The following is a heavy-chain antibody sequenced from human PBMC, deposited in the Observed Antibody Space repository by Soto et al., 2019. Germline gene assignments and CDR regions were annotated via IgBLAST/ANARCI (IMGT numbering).Heavy chain of an antibody. CDR1: GFTFSSYG. CDR3: ATALEDSSHGAPYYYYGMDV. D-gene: IGHD6-6*01. CDR2: MSYDGSNK. V-gene: IGHV3-30*03. J-gene: IGHJ6*02. Sequence: PGGSLRLSCAVSGFTFSSYGMHWVRQAPGKGLEWVAVMSYDGSNKYYADSVKGRFTISRDKSKNTLYLQMNSLRAEDTAVYYCATALEDSSHGAPYYYYGMDVWGQGTTVTVSS.